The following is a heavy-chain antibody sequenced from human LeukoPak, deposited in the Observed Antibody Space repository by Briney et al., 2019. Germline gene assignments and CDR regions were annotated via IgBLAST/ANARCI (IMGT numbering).Heavy chain of an antibody. J-gene: IGHJ3*01. CDR3: ARSRDRYWDAFDV. D-gene: IGHD1-14*01. Sequence: SETLSLTCAVYGGSLSGYYWSWIRQPPGKGLEWIGEINHSGSTNYNPSLKSRVTISVDTSKNQFSLKLSSVTAADTAVYYCARSRDRYWDAFDVWGQGTMVTVSS. CDR2: INHSGST. V-gene: IGHV4-34*01. CDR1: GGSLSGYY.